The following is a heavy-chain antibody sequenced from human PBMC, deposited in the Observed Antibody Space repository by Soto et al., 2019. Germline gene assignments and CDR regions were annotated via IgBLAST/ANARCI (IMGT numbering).Heavy chain of an antibody. Sequence: QVLLVQSGAEMKQPGSSVSVSCRASGDSFTNYAFTWVRQAPGQGPEWLGGIILALGTPHYSQRFQGRLTITADESSSTVYIELGSLRLDETAVYYCGRYCANTKCRGGYYLDLWGQGTLLTVSS. CDR3: GRYCANTKCRGGYYLDL. D-gene: IGHD2-8*01. J-gene: IGHJ5*02. CDR1: GDSFTNYA. V-gene: IGHV1-69*01. CDR2: IILALGTP.